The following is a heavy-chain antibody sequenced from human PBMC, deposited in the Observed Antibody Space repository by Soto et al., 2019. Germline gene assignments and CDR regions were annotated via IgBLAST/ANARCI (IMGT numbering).Heavy chain of an antibody. CDR1: GGSISSSSYY. V-gene: IGHV4-39*01. Sequence: SETLSLTCTVSGGSISSSSYYWGWIRQPPGKGLEWIGSIYYSGSTYYNPSLKRRVTISVDTSKNQISLKLSSVTAADTAVNYCGVVATYPIRGLDYWGQGTLVTVSS. CDR2: IYYSGST. J-gene: IGHJ4*02. D-gene: IGHD5-12*01. CDR3: GVVATYPIRGLDY.